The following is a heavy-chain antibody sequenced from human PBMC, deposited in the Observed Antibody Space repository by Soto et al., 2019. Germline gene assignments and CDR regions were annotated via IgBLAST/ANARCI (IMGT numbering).Heavy chain of an antibody. CDR2: IYYSAST. Sequence: SETLSLTCTVSGGSISSYYWSWIRQPPGKGLEWIGYIYYSASTNYSPSLKSRVTISVDTSKNQFSLELSSVTAADTAVYSCARHPGYCSGSNCYGYYTMDVWGQGTTVTVSS. V-gene: IGHV4-59*08. CDR3: ARHPGYCSGSNCYGYYTMDV. J-gene: IGHJ6*02. CDR1: GGSISSYY. D-gene: IGHD2-2*01.